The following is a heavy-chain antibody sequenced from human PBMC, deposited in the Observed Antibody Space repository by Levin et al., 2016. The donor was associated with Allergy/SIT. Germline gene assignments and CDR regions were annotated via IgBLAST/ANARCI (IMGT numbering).Heavy chain of an antibody. CDR1: GGTFSSYA. V-gene: IGHV1-69*13. CDR2: IIPIFGTA. D-gene: IGHD4-17*01. J-gene: IGHJ6*02. CDR3: ARDLGVYGDHVLPLYVMDV. Sequence: SVKVSCKASGGTFSSYAISWVRQAPGQGLEWMGGIIPIFGTANYAQKFQGRVTITADESTSTAYMELSSLRSEDTAVYYCARDLGVYGDHVLPLYVMDVWGQGTTVTVSS.